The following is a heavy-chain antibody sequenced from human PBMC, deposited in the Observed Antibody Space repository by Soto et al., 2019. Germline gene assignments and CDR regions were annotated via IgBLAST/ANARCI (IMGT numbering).Heavy chain of an antibody. CDR2: IFSNDEK. CDR3: VRILTNTHSFYGYFDY. Sequence: SGPTLVNPTETLTLTCTVSGFSLSNARMGVSWIRQPPGKALEWLAHIFSNDEKSYSTSLNSRLTISKDTSKSQVALTMTKMDPVDTATYFCVRILTNTHSFYGYFDYWCQGGLVTVSS. D-gene: IGHD4-17*01. CDR1: GFSLSNARMG. J-gene: IGHJ4*02. V-gene: IGHV2-26*01.